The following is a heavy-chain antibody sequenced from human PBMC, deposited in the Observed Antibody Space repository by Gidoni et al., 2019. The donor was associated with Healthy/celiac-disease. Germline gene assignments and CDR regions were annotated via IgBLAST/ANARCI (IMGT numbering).Heavy chain of an antibody. CDR2: IMWNSGSI. CDR1: GFTFDDYA. CDR3: AQATLNYSFDY. Sequence: DVQLVESGGGLVQPGRSLRLSCAASGFTFDDYAMHWVRQPPGRGLEWVSGIMWNSGSIGYADSVKGRFTISRDNAKNSLYLQMNSLRAEDTALYYCAQATLNYSFDYWGQGTLVTVSS. J-gene: IGHJ4*02. V-gene: IGHV3-9*01.